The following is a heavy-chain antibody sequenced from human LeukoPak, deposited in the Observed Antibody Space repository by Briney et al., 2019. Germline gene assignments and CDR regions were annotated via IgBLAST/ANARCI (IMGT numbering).Heavy chain of an antibody. CDR3: ARVVIAAAGTLIYYYYYMDV. V-gene: IGHV3-48*01. J-gene: IGHJ6*03. D-gene: IGHD6-13*01. Sequence: GGSLRLSCAASGFTFSSYSMNWVRQAPGKGLEWVSYISSSSSTIYYADSVKGRFTISRDNAKNSLYLQMNSLRAEDTAVYYCARVVIAAAGTLIYYYYYMDVWGQGTLVTVSS. CDR1: GFTFSSYS. CDR2: ISSSSSTI.